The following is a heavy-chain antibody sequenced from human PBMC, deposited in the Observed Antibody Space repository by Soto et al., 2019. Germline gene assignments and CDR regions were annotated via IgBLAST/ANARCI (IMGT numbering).Heavy chain of an antibody. D-gene: IGHD2-2*01. Sequence: PGESLKISCAASGFTFSSYAMSWVRQAPGKGLEWVSAISGSGGSTYYADSVKGRFTISRDNAKNSLYLQMNSLRAEDTAVYYCARDGDIVVVPAPYYFDYWGQGTLVTVSS. CDR1: GFTFSSYA. V-gene: IGHV3-23*01. CDR2: ISGSGGST. J-gene: IGHJ4*02. CDR3: ARDGDIVVVPAPYYFDY.